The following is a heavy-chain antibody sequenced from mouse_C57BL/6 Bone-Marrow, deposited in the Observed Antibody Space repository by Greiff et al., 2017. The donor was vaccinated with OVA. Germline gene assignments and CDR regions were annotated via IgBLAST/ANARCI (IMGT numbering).Heavy chain of an antibody. CDR2: INPSSGYT. CDR1: GYTFTSYW. CDR3: ARSGDSSGYVPDY. V-gene: IGHV1-7*01. Sequence: VQLQQSGAELAKPGASVKLSCKASGYTFTSYWMHWVNQRPGQGLEWIGYINPSSGYTKYNQKFKDKATLTADKSSSTAYMQLSSLTYEDSAVYYCARSGDSSGYVPDYWGQGTTLTVSS. J-gene: IGHJ2*01. D-gene: IGHD3-2*02.